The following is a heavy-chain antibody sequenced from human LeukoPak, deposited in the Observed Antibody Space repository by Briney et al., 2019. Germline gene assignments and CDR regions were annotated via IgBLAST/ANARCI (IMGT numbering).Heavy chain of an antibody. V-gene: IGHV4-39*01. CDR2: IFYSGST. CDR3: ARQGYISGQGFRNNWFDP. CDR1: GGSISSSRFH. Sequence: AETLSLICTVSGGSISSSRFHWGWIRQPPGKGLEWIGTIFYSGSTYYNPSLKSRVTMSVDTSKNQFSLKLSSVTAADTAVYYCARQGYISGQGFRNNWFDPWGQGSLVTVSS. D-gene: IGHD6-19*01. J-gene: IGHJ5*02.